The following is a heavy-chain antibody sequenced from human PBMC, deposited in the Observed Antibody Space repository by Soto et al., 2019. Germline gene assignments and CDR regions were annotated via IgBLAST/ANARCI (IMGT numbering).Heavy chain of an antibody. J-gene: IGHJ6*02. CDR2: ISSSSSTI. D-gene: IGHD6-19*01. Sequence: GGSLRLSCAASGFTFSSYSMNWVRQAPGKGLEWVSYISSSSSTIYYADSVKGRFTISRDNAKNSLYLQMNSLRAEDTAVYYCAREGSSGWYRSYSGLDVWGQGTTVTVSS. CDR3: AREGSSGWYRSYSGLDV. CDR1: GFTFSSYS. V-gene: IGHV3-48*01.